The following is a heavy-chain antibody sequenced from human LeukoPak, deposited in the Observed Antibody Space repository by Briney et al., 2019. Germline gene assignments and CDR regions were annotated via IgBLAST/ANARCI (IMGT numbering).Heavy chain of an antibody. D-gene: IGHD1-26*01. CDR1: GGTFSSYA. Sequence: SVKVSCKASGGTFSSYAISWVRQAPGQGLEWMGRIIPIFGTANYAQKFQGRVTITTDESTSTAYMELSSLRSEDTAVYYCATTVGTTGWDAFDIWGQGTMVTVSS. V-gene: IGHV1-69*05. CDR2: IIPIFGTA. CDR3: ATTVGTTGWDAFDI. J-gene: IGHJ3*02.